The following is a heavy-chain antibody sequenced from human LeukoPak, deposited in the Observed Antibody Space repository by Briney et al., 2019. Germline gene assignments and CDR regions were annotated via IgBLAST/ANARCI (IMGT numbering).Heavy chain of an antibody. D-gene: IGHD2-2*03. CDR2: ISSSSSTI. CDR3: ATGYCSSTSCPSNAFGI. Sequence: GGSLRLSCAASGFTFSSYSMNWVRQAPGKGLEWVSYISSSSSTIYYADSVKGRFTISRDNAKNSLYLQMNSLRAEDTAVYYCATGYCSSTSCPSNAFGIWGQGTMVTVSS. V-gene: IGHV3-48*01. CDR1: GFTFSSYS. J-gene: IGHJ3*02.